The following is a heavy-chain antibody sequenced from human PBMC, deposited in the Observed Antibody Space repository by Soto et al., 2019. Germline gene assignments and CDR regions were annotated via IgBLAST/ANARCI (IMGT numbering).Heavy chain of an antibody. D-gene: IGHD3-3*01. J-gene: IGHJ5*01. CDR2: ISGNNGDT. CDR1: GYTFTKHG. CDR3: ARDPRRTSNDFFAWFDS. V-gene: IGHV1-18*01. Sequence: QVQLVQSGAEVKRPGASVKVSCTASGYTFTKHGITWVRQAPGQGLEWVGWISGNNGDTNYAQKFKSRGTITADTATRTAYMELRSLRSDDAAVYYCARDPRRTSNDFFAWFDSWGQGTLVTVSS.